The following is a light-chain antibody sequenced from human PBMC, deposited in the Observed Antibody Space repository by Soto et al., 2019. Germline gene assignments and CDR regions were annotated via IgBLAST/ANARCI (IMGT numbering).Light chain of an antibody. J-gene: IGLJ2*01. CDR2: EVS. CDR1: SSDVGAYTY. V-gene: IGLV2-14*01. CDR3: SSYTTRNTVL. Sequence: QSVLTQPASVSGSPGQSITISCTGTSSDVGAYTYVSWYQQHPGRAPKLMIYEVSNRPSGVSNRFSGSKSGNTASPTISGLQAEDEADYYCSSYTTRNTVLFGGGTKLTVL.